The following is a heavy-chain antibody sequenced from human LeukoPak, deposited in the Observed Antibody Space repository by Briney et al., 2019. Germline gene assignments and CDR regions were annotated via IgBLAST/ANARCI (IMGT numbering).Heavy chain of an antibody. CDR1: GDSVSSNSAA. CDR2: TYYRSKWYN. Sequence: SQTLSLTCAISGDSVSSNSAAWNWIRQSPSRGLEWLGRTYYRSKWYNDYAVSVKSRMTINPDTSKNQFSLQLNSVTPEDTAVYYCARDVGYCSSTSCYGYNWFDPWGQGTLVTVSS. D-gene: IGHD2-2*01. V-gene: IGHV6-1*01. CDR3: ARDVGYCSSTSCYGYNWFDP. J-gene: IGHJ5*02.